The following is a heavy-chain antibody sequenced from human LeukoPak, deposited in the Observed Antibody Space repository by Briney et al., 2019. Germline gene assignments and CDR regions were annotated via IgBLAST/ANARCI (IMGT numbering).Heavy chain of an antibody. CDR2: ISGSGGST. D-gene: IGHD3-22*01. CDR1: GFTFSSYS. Sequence: PGGSLRLSCAASGFTFSSYSMNWVRQAPGKGLEWVSAISGSGGSTYYADSVKGRFTISRDNSKNTLYLQMNSLRAEDTAVYYCAKGAFYDSSGYLTNWFDPWGQGTLVTVSS. J-gene: IGHJ5*02. V-gene: IGHV3-23*01. CDR3: AKGAFYDSSGYLTNWFDP.